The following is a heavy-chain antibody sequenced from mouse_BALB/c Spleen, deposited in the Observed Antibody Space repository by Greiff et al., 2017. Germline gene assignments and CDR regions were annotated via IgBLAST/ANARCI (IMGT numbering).Heavy chain of an antibody. CDR2: IYPGSGST. CDR3: ARGGGYYLYAMDY. J-gene: IGHJ4*01. V-gene: IGHV1-55*01. Sequence: VQLQQPGAELVKPGTSVKLSCKASGYNFTSYWINWVKLRPGQGLEWIGDIYPGSGSTNYNEKFKSKATLTVDTSPSTAYMQLSSLASEDSALYYCARGGGYYLYAMDYWGQGTSVTVSS. D-gene: IGHD2-3*01. CDR1: GYNFTSYW.